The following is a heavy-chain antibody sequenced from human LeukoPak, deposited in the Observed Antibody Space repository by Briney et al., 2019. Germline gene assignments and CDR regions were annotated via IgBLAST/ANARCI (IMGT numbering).Heavy chain of an antibody. D-gene: IGHD3-10*01. Sequence: SETLSLTCAVSTGSLNSGRYYWSWIRQPGGQGLEWIGRINTSGVTKYNPSLKSRVTVSAETSKNQFSLNLTSVTAADTAIYYCARGLFGSGPQYYYYLDVWGKGTTVTVSS. CDR1: TGSLNSGRYY. CDR3: ARGLFGSGPQYYYYLDV. V-gene: IGHV4-61*02. J-gene: IGHJ6*03. CDR2: INTSGVT.